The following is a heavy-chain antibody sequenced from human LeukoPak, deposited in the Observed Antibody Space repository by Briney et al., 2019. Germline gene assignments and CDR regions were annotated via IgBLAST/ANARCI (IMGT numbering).Heavy chain of an antibody. D-gene: IGHD4-17*01. J-gene: IGHJ4*02. CDR1: GYTFTGYS. CDR2: IIPIGGGT. V-gene: IGHV1-2*02. CDR3: VSGGDYGVYFDY. Sequence: GASVKVSCKASGYTFTGYSMRWVRQAPGQRLEWMGWIIPIGGGTRYVQKCQGRVSMTTDTSISTAYMELSSLRSDDTAVYYCVSGGDYGVYFDYWGQGTLVTVSS.